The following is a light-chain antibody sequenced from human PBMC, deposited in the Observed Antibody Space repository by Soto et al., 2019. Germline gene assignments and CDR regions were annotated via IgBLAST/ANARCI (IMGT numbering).Light chain of an antibody. CDR2: GAS. V-gene: IGKV3-20*01. CDR3: QQYGSSPPYT. J-gene: IGKJ2*01. Sequence: EIVLTQSTGTLSLSPGERATLSCRASQRVSSSYLAWYQHKPGQAPRLLIYGASTRATAIPDRFSGSGSGTDFTLTISRLEPEDFAVYYCQQYGSSPPYTFGQGTKLEIK. CDR1: QRVSSSY.